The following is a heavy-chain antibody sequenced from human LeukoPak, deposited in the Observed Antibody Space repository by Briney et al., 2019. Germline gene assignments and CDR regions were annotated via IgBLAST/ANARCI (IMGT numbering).Heavy chain of an antibody. CDR1: GFTFSNYA. CDR3: AKGRALEVVAAFNY. V-gene: IGHV3-23*01. Sequence: GRSLRLSCAASGFTFSNYAMSWVRQAPGRGLEWVSTISGSGANTYYADSVKGRFTISRDNSKNTLYLQMNSLRADDTAIYYCAKGRALEVVAAFNYWGQGTVVTASS. D-gene: IGHD2-15*01. CDR2: ISGSGANT. J-gene: IGHJ4*02.